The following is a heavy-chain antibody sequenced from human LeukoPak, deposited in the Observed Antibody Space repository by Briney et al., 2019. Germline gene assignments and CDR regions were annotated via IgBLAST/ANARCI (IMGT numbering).Heavy chain of an antibody. D-gene: IGHD5-12*01. V-gene: IGHV5-10-1*01. Sequence: PGESLRISCKGSGYSFTSYWISWVRQMPGKGLEWMGRIDPSDSYTNYSPSFQGHVTISADKSISTACLQWSSLKASDTAMYYCARHVVDDYSGYWFDPWGQGTLVTVSS. J-gene: IGHJ5*02. CDR3: ARHVVDDYSGYWFDP. CDR1: GYSFTSYW. CDR2: IDPSDSYT.